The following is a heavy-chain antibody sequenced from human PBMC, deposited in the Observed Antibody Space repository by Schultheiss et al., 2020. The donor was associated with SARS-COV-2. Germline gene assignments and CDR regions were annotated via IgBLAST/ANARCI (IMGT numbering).Heavy chain of an antibody. CDR1: GFTLSIHS. Sequence: GGSLRLSCAASGFTLSIHSMSWVRQAPGKGLEWVSSISSSSSYIYYADSVKGRFTISRDNSKNTLYLQMNSLRAEDTAVYYCARDFTYCGGDCYPYYFDYWGQGTLVTVSS. CDR2: ISSSSSYI. CDR3: ARDFTYCGGDCYPYYFDY. J-gene: IGHJ4*02. D-gene: IGHD2-21*01. V-gene: IGHV3-21*01.